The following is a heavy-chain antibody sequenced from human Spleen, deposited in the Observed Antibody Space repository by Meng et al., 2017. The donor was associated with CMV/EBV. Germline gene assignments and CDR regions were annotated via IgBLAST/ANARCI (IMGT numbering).Heavy chain of an antibody. V-gene: IGHV3-11*01. CDR1: GFTFSDYY. J-gene: IGHJ6*02. D-gene: IGHD3-3*01. CDR2: INYSGKTI. CDR3: ARDTDYDLWSGYYGSGAMDV. Sequence: GESLKISCAASGFTFSDYYMNWIRQAPGKGLEWISHINYSGKTIYYADSVKGRFTISRDNAKNSLYLQMNSLRAEDTAVYYCARDTDYDLWSGYYGSGAMDVWGQGTTVTVSS.